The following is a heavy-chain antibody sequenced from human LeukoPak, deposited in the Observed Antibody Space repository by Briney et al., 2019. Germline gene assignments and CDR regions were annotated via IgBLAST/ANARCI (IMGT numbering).Heavy chain of an antibody. J-gene: IGHJ6*03. CDR3: ARDLAIPGDYYYYMDV. D-gene: IGHD2-21*01. CDR2: IYTSVST. Sequence: PSESLSLTCTVPVGSISSYYWSWIRQPARRGREWIGRIYTSVSTNYNPSLKSRVTMSVDTSKNQFSLKLSSVTAADTAVYSCARDLAIPGDYYYYMDVWGKGTTVTVSS. V-gene: IGHV4-4*07. CDR1: VGSISSYY.